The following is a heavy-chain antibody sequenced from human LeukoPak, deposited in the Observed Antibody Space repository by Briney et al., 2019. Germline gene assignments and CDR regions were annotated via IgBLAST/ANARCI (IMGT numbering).Heavy chain of an antibody. J-gene: IGHJ4*02. CDR1: GFTVSSNY. Sequence: GGSLRLSCAASGFTVSSNYMSWVRQAPGKGLEWVSVIHSGGSTYYADSVKGRFTISRDNSKNTLYLQMNSLRAEDTAVYYCARDPLGSGWPYWGQGTLVTVSS. V-gene: IGHV3-66*02. CDR3: ARDPLGSGWPY. D-gene: IGHD6-19*01. CDR2: IHSGGST.